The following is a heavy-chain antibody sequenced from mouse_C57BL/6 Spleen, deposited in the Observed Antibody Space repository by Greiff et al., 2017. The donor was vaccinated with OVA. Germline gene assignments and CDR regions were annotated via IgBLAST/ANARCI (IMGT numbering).Heavy chain of an antibody. CDR2: IYPGRGNP. V-gene: IGHV1-76*01. CDR1: GYTFTDYY. D-gene: IGHD5-1*01. CDR3: AAWSNYAMDY. Sequence: LQESGAELVRPGASVKLSCKASGYTFTDYYINWVKQRPGQGLEWIARIYPGRGNPYYNEKLKGKATLTAENASSTADMQLSSLTSEDSAVYFCAAWSNYAMDYWGQGTSVTVSA. J-gene: IGHJ4*01.